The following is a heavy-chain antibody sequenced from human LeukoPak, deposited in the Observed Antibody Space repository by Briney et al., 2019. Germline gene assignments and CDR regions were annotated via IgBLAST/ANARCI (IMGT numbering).Heavy chain of an antibody. V-gene: IGHV4-31*03. Sequence: PSETLSLTCTVSGGSISSGDYFWSWFRQHPGKGLEWIGYIYYSGSTYYNPSLKSRVAISVDTSKNQFSLTVSSVTAADTAVYYCTRDVPRSSGYPDNWGQGTLVTVSS. CDR3: TRDVPRSSGYPDN. D-gene: IGHD3-22*01. CDR1: GGSISSGDYF. J-gene: IGHJ4*02. CDR2: IYYSGST.